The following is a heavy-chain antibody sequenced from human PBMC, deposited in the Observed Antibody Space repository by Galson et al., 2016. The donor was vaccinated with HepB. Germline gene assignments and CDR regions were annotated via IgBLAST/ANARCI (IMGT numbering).Heavy chain of an antibody. J-gene: IGHJ4*02. D-gene: IGHD1-14*01. CDR1: GFTFNDFY. CDR2: ISHSGNNR. V-gene: IGHV3-11*01. CDR3: ARDVNNRAGERRLFDF. Sequence: SLRLSCAASGFTFNDFYMSWIRQPPGKGLEWISYISHSGNNRKYADSVKGRFTISRDNNKNSVYLQMNSLRAEDTALYYCARDVNNRAGERRLFDFWGQGTLVAVSS.